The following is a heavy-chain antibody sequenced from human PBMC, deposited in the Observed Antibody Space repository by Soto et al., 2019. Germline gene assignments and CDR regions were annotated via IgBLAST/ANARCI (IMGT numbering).Heavy chain of an antibody. D-gene: IGHD3-10*01. CDR2: IYHSGST. V-gene: IGHV4-4*02. CDR3: ARRWGEGRVDY. CDR1: GGSISSSNW. Sequence: QVQLQESGPGLVKPSGTLSLTCAVSGGSISSSNWWSWVRQPPGKGLQWIGEIYHSGSTNYIPSLKGRVPISVDKSRNQFSLKLSSVTAADTAVYYCARRWGEGRVDYWGQGTLVTVSS. J-gene: IGHJ4*02.